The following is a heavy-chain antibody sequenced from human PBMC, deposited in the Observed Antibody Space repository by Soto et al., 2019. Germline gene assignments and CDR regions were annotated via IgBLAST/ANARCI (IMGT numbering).Heavy chain of an antibody. CDR3: ARERYCSGGSCTRPKYFQH. D-gene: IGHD2-15*01. J-gene: IGHJ1*01. Sequence: ASVKVSCKASGYTFTSYAMHCVRQAPGQRLEWMGWINAGNGNTKYSQKFQGRVTITRDTSASTAYMELSSLRSEDTAVYYCARERYCSGGSCTRPKYFQHWGQGTLVTVSS. CDR2: INAGNGNT. CDR1: GYTFTSYA. V-gene: IGHV1-3*01.